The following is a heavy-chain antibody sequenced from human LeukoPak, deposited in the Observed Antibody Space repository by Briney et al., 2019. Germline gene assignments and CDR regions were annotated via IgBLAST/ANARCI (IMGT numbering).Heavy chain of an antibody. V-gene: IGHV1-8*03. Sequence: ASVKVSCKTSGYTFTSYDINWVRQASGQGLEWMGWMNPNSGNTGSAQKFQGRVTLTRNTSITTAYMELSSLTSDDTAVYYCTRDRFYVWFDPWGQGTLVTVSS. D-gene: IGHD3-16*01. CDR1: GYTFTSYD. CDR3: TRDRFYVWFDP. CDR2: MNPNSGNT. J-gene: IGHJ5*02.